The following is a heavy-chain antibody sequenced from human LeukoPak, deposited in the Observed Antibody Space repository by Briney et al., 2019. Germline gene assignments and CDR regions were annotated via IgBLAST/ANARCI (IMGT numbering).Heavy chain of an antibody. CDR2: IIPIFGTA. J-gene: IGHJ6*02. CDR1: GGTFSSYA. D-gene: IGHD3-10*01. V-gene: IGHV1-69*13. Sequence: ASVKVSCKASGGTFSSYAISWVRQAPGQGLEWMGGIIPIFGTANYAQKFQGRVTITADESTSTAYMELSSLRSEDTAVYYCAGGEGYYYGSGSYYLYGMDVWGQGTTVTVSS. CDR3: AGGEGYYYGSGSYYLYGMDV.